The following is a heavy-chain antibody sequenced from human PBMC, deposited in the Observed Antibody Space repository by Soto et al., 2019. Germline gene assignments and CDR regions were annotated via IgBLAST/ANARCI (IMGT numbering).Heavy chain of an antibody. CDR1: GGSFSGYY. D-gene: IGHD3-10*01. CDR2: INHSGST. V-gene: IGHV4-34*01. J-gene: IGHJ5*02. Sequence: SETLSLTCAVYGGSFSGYYWSWIRQPPGKGLEWIGEINHSGSTNYNPSLKSRVTISVDTSKNQFSLKLSSVTAVDTAVYYCARDRNYYGSGSYYPKNWFDPWGQGTLVTVSS. CDR3: ARDRNYYGSGSYYPKNWFDP.